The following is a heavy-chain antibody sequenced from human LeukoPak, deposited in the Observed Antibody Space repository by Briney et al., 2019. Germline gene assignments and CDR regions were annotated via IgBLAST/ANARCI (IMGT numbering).Heavy chain of an antibody. CDR1: GFTFSTYW. J-gene: IGHJ4*02. Sequence: PGGSLRLSCAASGFTFSTYWMHWVRQAPGKGLVWVSRINSDGSSTSYADSVKGRFSISRDNAKNTLYLQMNSLRAEDTAVYYCARGDHGDYGKDYWGQGTLVTVSS. D-gene: IGHD4-17*01. CDR2: INSDGSST. V-gene: IGHV3-74*01. CDR3: ARGDHGDYGKDY.